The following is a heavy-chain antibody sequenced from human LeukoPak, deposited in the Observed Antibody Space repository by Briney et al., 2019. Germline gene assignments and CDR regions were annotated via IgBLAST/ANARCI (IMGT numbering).Heavy chain of an antibody. V-gene: IGHV1-24*01. CDR2: FDPEDGET. CDR3: ATAGRRWFGELSPNFDY. D-gene: IGHD3-10*01. Sequence: GASVKVSCKVSGYTLTELSMHWVRQAPGKGLEWMGGFDPEDGETIYAQKFQGRVTMTEDTSTDTAYMELSSLRSEDTAVYYCATAGRRWFGELSPNFDYWGQGTLVTVSS. J-gene: IGHJ4*02. CDR1: GYTLTELS.